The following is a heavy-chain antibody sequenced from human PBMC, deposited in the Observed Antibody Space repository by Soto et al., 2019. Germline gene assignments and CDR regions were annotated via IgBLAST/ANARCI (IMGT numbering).Heavy chain of an antibody. CDR1: GFTFSSYG. V-gene: IGHV3-23*01. CDR3: AKIIDAGGIDY. Sequence: PGGSLSLSCAASGFTFSSYGMSWVRQAPGKGLEWVSSISGNGAGTYYADSVKGRFTVSRDNSKNTLNLQMNSLRAEDTAVYYCAKIIDAGGIDYWGQGTLVTVSS. D-gene: IGHD6-13*01. J-gene: IGHJ4*02. CDR2: ISGNGAGT.